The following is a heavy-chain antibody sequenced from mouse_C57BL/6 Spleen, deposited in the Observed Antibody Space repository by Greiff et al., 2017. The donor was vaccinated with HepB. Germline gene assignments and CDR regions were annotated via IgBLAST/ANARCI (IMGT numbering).Heavy chain of an antibody. J-gene: IGHJ2*01. D-gene: IGHD1-1*01. V-gene: IGHV14-4*01. CDR3: TTLITTVGTPDY. CDR2: IDPENGDT. Sequence: VQLKQSGAELVRPGASVKLSCTASGFNIKDDYMHWVKQRPEQGLEWIGWIDPENGDTEYASKFQGKATITADTSSNTAYLQLSSLTSEDTAVYYCTTLITTVGTPDYWGQGTTLTVSS. CDR1: GFNIKDDY.